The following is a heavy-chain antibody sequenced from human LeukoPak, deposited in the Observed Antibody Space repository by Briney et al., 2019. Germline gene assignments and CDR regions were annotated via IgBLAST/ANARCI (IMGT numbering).Heavy chain of an antibody. CDR2: IYYSGST. CDR1: GASFSGSTYY. D-gene: IGHD6-13*01. V-gene: IGHV4-39*01. CDR3: ARHAGGISATGTRPFDY. Sequence: SETLSLTCTVSGASFSGSTYYWGWIRQPPGKGLEWIGSIYYSGSTYYNPSLKSRVTMSVDTSKNQFSLKLSSVTAADTAVYYCARHAGGISATGTRPFDYWGQGTLVTVSS. J-gene: IGHJ4*02.